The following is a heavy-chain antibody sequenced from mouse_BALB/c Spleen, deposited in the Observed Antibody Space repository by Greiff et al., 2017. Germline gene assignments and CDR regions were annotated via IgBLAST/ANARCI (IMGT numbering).Heavy chain of an antibody. J-gene: IGHJ2*01. CDR3: ARSNWVHYFDY. Sequence: QVQLKQSGAELVRPGTSVKVSCKASGYAFTNYLIEWVKQRPGQGLEWIGVINPGSGGTNYNEKFKGKATLTADKSSSTAYMQLSSLTSDDSAVYFCARSNWVHYFDYWGQGTTLTVSS. CDR1: GYAFTNYL. D-gene: IGHD4-1*01. V-gene: IGHV1-54*01. CDR2: INPGSGGT.